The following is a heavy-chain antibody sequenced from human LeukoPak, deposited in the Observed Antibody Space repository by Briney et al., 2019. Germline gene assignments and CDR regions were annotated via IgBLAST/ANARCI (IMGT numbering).Heavy chain of an antibody. CDR3: ARTIPKHYYDSSGWFDY. Sequence: LEASVKVSCKASGYTFTGYYMHWVRQAPGQGLEWMGWINPNSGGTNYAQKFQGRVTMTRDTSISTAYMELSRLRSDDTAVYYCARTIPKHYYDSSGWFDYWGQGTLVTVSS. CDR2: INPNSGGT. V-gene: IGHV1-2*02. J-gene: IGHJ4*02. D-gene: IGHD3-22*01. CDR1: GYTFTGYY.